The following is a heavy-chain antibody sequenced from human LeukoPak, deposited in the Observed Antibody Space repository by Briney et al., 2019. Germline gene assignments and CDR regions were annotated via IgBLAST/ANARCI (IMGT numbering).Heavy chain of an antibody. V-gene: IGHV1-46*01. CDR1: VYTFTNYY. CDR3: ARDHFDSSGYYYLLGYFEH. Sequence: ASVTVSYTASVYTFTNYYVHWVRQAPGQGREWMGIIKPSGGGTSYALKFQGRVTMTRDTSTSTAYMELSSLRSEDTAVYYCARDHFDSSGYYYLLGYFEHWGQGTLVTVSS. D-gene: IGHD3-22*01. J-gene: IGHJ1*01. CDR2: IKPSGGGT.